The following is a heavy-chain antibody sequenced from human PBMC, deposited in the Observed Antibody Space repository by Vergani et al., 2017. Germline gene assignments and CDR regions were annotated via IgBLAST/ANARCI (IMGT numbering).Heavy chain of an antibody. CDR2: INWDNAK. V-gene: IGHV2-5*02. J-gene: IGHJ4*02. Sequence: QITLKESGPTLVKPTQTLTLTCTFSGFSLSTSGVGGGWIRQPPGKALEWLALINWDNAKRSSPSLKSRLTITKDTSKKQLVPTMTNMEPVDTAAYYCAQKGYVGLVPAAPFDYWGQGSLVTVSS. CDR1: GFSLSTSGVG. CDR3: AQKGYVGLVPAAPFDY. D-gene: IGHD2-2*01.